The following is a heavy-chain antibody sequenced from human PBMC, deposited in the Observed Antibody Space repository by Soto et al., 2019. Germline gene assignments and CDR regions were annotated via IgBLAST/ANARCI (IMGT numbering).Heavy chain of an antibody. CDR3: ATEYSSSWTYFDY. D-gene: IGHD6-13*01. Sequence: GESLKISCKGSGYSFTSYWIGWVRQMPGKGLEWMGIIYPGDSDTRYSPSFQGQVTISADKSISTAYLQWSSLKASDTAMYYCATEYSSSWTYFDYWGQGTLVTVYS. CDR1: GYSFTSYW. V-gene: IGHV5-51*01. J-gene: IGHJ4*02. CDR2: IYPGDSDT.